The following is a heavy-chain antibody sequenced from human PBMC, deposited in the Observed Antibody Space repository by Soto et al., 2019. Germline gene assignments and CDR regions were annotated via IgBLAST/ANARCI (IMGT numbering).Heavy chain of an antibody. Sequence: ASVKVSCKASGYTFTGYYMHWVRQAPGQGLEWMGWINANSGGTNYGQQFQGWVTMTRDTSISTASMELSRLRSDDTAVYYCARSLGYYDILTGYYQANWFDPWGQGTLVTVSS. CDR3: ARSLGYYDILTGYYQANWFDP. J-gene: IGHJ5*02. CDR2: INANSGGT. CDR1: GYTFTGYY. V-gene: IGHV1-2*04. D-gene: IGHD3-9*01.